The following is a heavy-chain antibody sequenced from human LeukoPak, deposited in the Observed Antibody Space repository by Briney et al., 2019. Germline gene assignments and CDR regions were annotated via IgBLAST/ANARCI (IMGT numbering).Heavy chain of an antibody. J-gene: IGHJ5*02. Sequence: GGSLRLSCAASGFTFSSYAMSWVRQAPGKGLEWVSAISGSGGSTYYADSVKGRFTISRDNSKNTLYLQMNSLRAEDTAVYYCAKDPGRGPAAPWAFDPWGQGTLVTVSS. CDR2: ISGSGGST. CDR3: AKDPGRGPAAPWAFDP. V-gene: IGHV3-23*01. CDR1: GFTFSSYA. D-gene: IGHD2-2*01.